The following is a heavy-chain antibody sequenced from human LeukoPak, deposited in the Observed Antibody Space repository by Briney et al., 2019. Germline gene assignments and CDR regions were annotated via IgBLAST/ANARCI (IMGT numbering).Heavy chain of an antibody. V-gene: IGHV3-33*06. J-gene: IGHJ4*02. D-gene: IGHD5-18*01. CDR3: AKVRGLGIQPWTAFDY. CDR2: IWHDGSNK. CDR1: GFTFSSYG. Sequence: GRSLRLSCAASGFTFSSYGMHWVRQAPGKGLEWVAVIWHDGSNKYYADSVKGRFTISRDNSKNTLYLQMNSLRAEDTAVYYCAKVRGLGIQPWTAFDYWGQGTLVTVSS.